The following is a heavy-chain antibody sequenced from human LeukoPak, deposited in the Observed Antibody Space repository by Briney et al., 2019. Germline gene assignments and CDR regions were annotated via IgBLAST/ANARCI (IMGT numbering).Heavy chain of an antibody. D-gene: IGHD5-18*01. CDR1: GYSISSGYY. Sequence: SETLSLTCTVSGYSISSGYYWGWIRQPPGKGLEWIGSIYHSGSTYYNPSLKSRVTISVDTSKNQFSLKLSSVTAADTAVYYCARGGVRGYSYGRRQYYFDYWGQGTLVTVSS. J-gene: IGHJ4*02. V-gene: IGHV4-38-2*02. CDR3: ARGGVRGYSYGRRQYYFDY. CDR2: IYHSGST.